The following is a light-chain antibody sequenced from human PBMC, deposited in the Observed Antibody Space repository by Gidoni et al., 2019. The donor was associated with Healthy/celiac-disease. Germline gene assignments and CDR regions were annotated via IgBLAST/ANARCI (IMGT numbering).Light chain of an antibody. CDR1: QSISSY. CDR3: QQSYSTPCS. V-gene: IGKV1-39*01. CDR2: AAS. J-gene: IGKJ2*04. Sequence: DLQMTQSPSSLSASVVDRVTITCRASQSISSYLNWYQQKPGKAPKLLIYAASSLQSGVPSRFSGSASGTDFTLTISSLQPEDFATYYCQQSYSTPCSFGQGTKLEIK.